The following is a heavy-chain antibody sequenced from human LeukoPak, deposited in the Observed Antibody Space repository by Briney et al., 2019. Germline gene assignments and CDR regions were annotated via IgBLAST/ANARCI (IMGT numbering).Heavy chain of an antibody. CDR1: GDSISSYY. CDR2: IYYSGST. V-gene: IGHV4-59*01. Sequence: PSETLSPTCTVSGDSISSYYWSWIRQPPGKGLEWIGYIYYSGSTSYNPSLKSRVTISVDTSKNQFSLKLNSVTAADTAVYYCARTNSSWNWYLDLWGRGTQVTVSS. J-gene: IGHJ2*01. CDR3: ARTNSSWNWYLDL. D-gene: IGHD2-2*01.